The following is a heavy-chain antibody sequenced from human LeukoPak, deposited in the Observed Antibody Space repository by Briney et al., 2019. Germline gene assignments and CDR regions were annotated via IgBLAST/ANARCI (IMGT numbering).Heavy chain of an antibody. CDR2: ISHSGST. J-gene: IGHJ4*02. CDR1: GYSISSGYW. Sequence: SETLSLTCAVSGYSISSGYWWSWVRQSPGKGLEWIGEISHSGSTNYNPSLKSRVTISLDKSTNQLSLQLTSVTAADTAVYHCARAGDYCLELWGQGILVSVSS. V-gene: IGHV4-4*02. CDR3: ARAGDYCLEL. D-gene: IGHD2-15*01.